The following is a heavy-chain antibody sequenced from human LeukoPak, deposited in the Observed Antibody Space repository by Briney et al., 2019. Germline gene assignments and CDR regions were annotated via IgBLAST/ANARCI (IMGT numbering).Heavy chain of an antibody. J-gene: IGHJ3*02. CDR1: GGTFSSYA. V-gene: IGHV1-69*04. CDR3: AREDYYDSSGWGAFDI. D-gene: IGHD3-22*01. Sequence: SVKVSCKASGGTFSSYAISWVRQAPGQGLEWMGRIIPILGIANYAQKFQGRVTITADKSTSTAHMELSSLRSEDTAVYYCAREDYYDSSGWGAFDIWGQGTMVTVSS. CDR2: IIPILGIA.